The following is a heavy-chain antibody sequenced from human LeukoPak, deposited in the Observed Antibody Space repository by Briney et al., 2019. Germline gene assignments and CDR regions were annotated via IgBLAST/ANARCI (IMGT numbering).Heavy chain of an antibody. J-gene: IGHJ3*02. CDR3: AKQFLGYKELDI. Sequence: PGGFLRLSCAATGFTLSSYAMSWVGEAPGKRLDKASAISGSGGSTYYADSVKGRFTISRDNSKNTLYLQMNSLRAEDTAVYYCAKQFLGYKELDIWGQGTMVTVSS. CDR1: GFTLSSYA. V-gene: IGHV3-23*01. CDR2: ISGSGGST. D-gene: IGHD1-1*01.